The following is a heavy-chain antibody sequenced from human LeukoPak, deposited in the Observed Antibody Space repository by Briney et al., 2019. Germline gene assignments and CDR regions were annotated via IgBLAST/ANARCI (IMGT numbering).Heavy chain of an antibody. CDR3: ARRGHGYCSSTSCYNWFDP. D-gene: IGHD2-2*03. J-gene: IGHJ5*02. CDR2: INHSGST. Sequence: PSETLSLTCAVYGGSFSGYYWSWIRQPPGKGLKWIGEINHSGSTNYNPSLKSRVTISVDTSKNQFSLKLSSVTAADTAVYYCARRGHGYCSSTSCYNWFDPWGQGTLVTVSS. V-gene: IGHV4-34*01. CDR1: GGSFSGYY.